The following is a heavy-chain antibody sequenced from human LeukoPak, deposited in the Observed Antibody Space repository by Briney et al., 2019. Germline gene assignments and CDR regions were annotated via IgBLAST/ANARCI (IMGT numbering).Heavy chain of an antibody. CDR2: ISWNSGSI. Sequence: PGRSLRLSCAASGFTFDDYAMHWVRQAPGKGLGWVSGISWNSGSIGYADSAKGRFTISRDNAKNSLYLQMNSLRAEDMALYYCATGYCSSTGCCDYWGQGTLVTVSS. CDR3: ATGYCSSTGCCDY. V-gene: IGHV3-9*03. J-gene: IGHJ4*02. CDR1: GFTFDDYA. D-gene: IGHD2-2*01.